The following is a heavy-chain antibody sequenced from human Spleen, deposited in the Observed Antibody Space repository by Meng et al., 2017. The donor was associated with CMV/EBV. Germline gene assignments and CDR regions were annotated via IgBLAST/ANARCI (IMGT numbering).Heavy chain of an antibody. Sequence: TCAVYGGSLSGYYWRWIRKTPGKGLEWIGEINHSERTNYNPSLKSRVTISVDTYKNQFSLKLSSVTAADTAVYYCARRVAVAGTFSYWGQGTLVTVSS. J-gene: IGHJ4*02. CDR1: GGSLSGYY. CDR2: INHSERT. D-gene: IGHD6-19*01. CDR3: ARRVAVAGTFSY. V-gene: IGHV4-34*01.